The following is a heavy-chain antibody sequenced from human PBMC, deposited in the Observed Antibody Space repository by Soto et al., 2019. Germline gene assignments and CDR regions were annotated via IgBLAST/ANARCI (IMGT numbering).Heavy chain of an antibody. J-gene: IGHJ4*02. CDR3: AGGYCSSSSCSSHDY. Sequence: QVQLQESGPGLVKPSETLSLTCTVSGGSISSYYWSWIRQPPGKGLEWIGYIYYSGSTNYNPSLKSRVTISVDTSKNQFSLKLSSVTAADTAVYYCAGGYCSSSSCSSHDYWGQGTLVTVSS. CDR1: GGSISSYY. CDR2: IYYSGST. D-gene: IGHD2-2*01. V-gene: IGHV4-59*01.